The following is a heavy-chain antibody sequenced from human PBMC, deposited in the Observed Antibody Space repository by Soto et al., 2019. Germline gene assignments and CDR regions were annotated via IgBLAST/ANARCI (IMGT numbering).Heavy chain of an antibody. Sequence: SDALSPTSTDSDRSISNRAFYWGWIRQPPGKGLEWIGSIYYSGNTYYNPSLKSRVTISVDTSKNQFYLKLSSVTAADTAVYYCATGVGNYYYFDYWGQG. J-gene: IGHJ4*02. V-gene: IGHV4-39*01. CDR1: DRSISNRAFY. CDR3: ATGVGNYYYFDY. CDR2: IYYSGNT. D-gene: IGHD1-26*01.